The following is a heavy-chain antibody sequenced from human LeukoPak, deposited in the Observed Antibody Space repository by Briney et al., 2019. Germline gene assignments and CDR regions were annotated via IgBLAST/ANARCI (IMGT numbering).Heavy chain of an antibody. CDR3: ARDTLMTTVAIDAFDI. CDR1: GGSISSYY. CDR2: IYYSGST. D-gene: IGHD4-23*01. V-gene: IGHV4-59*06. J-gene: IGHJ3*02. Sequence: SETLSLTCTVSGGSISSYYWSWIRQPPGKGLEWIGYIYYSGSTYYNPSLKSRVTISVDTSKNQFSLKLSSVTAADAAVYYCARDTLMTTVAIDAFDIWGQGTMVTVSS.